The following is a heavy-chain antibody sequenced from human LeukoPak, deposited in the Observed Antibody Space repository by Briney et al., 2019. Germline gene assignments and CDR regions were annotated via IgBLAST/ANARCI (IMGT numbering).Heavy chain of an antibody. D-gene: IGHD4-23*01. CDR2: IYYSGST. CDR3: ARLKGGNRPHYYYYGMDV. J-gene: IGHJ6*02. CDR1: GGSISSYY. Sequence: SETLSLTCTVSGGSISSYYWSWIRQPPGKGLEWIGYIYYSGSTNYNPSLKSRVAISVDTSKNQFSLKLSSVTAADTAVYYCARLKGGNRPHYYYYGMDVWGQGTTVTVSS. V-gene: IGHV4-59*01.